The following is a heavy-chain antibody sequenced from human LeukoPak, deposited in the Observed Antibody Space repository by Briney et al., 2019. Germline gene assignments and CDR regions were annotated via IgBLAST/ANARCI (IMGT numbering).Heavy chain of an antibody. CDR1: GFTFSSYG. CDR3: ASAVVVVAATQYYYYGMDV. CDR2: ISYDGSNK. D-gene: IGHD2-15*01. Sequence: GRSLRLSCAASGFTFSSYGMHWVRQAPGKGLEWVAVISYDGSNKYYADSVKGRFTISRDNSKNTLYLQMNSLRAEDTAVYYCASAVVVVAATQYYYYGMDVWGKGTTVTVSS. V-gene: IGHV3-30*03. J-gene: IGHJ6*04.